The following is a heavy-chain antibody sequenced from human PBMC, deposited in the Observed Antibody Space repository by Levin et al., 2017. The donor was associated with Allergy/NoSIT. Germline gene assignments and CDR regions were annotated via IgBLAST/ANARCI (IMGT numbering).Heavy chain of an antibody. CDR1: GFTFDDYA. J-gene: IGHJ6*02. CDR2: ISWKSGSI. V-gene: IGHV3-9*01. D-gene: IGHD6-19*01. CDR3: AKDPQKYSSGWYNYGMDV. Sequence: SLRLSCAASGFTFDDYAMHWVRQAPGKGLEWVSGISWKSGSIGYADSVKGRFTISRDNAKNSLYLQMNSLRAEDTALYYCAKDPQKYSSGWYNYGMDVWGQGTTVTVSS.